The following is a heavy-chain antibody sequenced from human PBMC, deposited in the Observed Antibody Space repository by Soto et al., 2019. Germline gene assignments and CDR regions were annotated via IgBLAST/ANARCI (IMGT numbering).Heavy chain of an antibody. Sequence: ASVKVSCKASGYTFTSYGISWVRQAPGQGVEWMGWISAYNGNTNYAQKLQGRVTMTTDTSTSTAYMELRSLRSDDTAVYYCARGGVYSSSWSQYYYYGMDVWGQGTTVTVS. CDR2: ISAYNGNT. D-gene: IGHD6-13*01. V-gene: IGHV1-18*01. J-gene: IGHJ6*02. CDR1: GYTFTSYG. CDR3: ARGGVYSSSWSQYYYYGMDV.